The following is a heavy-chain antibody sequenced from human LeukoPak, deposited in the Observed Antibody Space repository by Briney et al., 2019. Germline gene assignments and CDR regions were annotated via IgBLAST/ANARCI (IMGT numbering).Heavy chain of an antibody. V-gene: IGHV4-4*02. J-gene: IGHJ4*02. Sequence: SGTLSLTCAVSGGSISSSNWWSWVRQPPGKGLEWIGEINHSGSTNYNPSLKSRVTISVDTSKNQFSLKLSSVTAADTAVYYCARGRVYSSSWYGEFDYWGQGTLVTVSS. CDR3: ARGRVYSSSWYGEFDY. D-gene: IGHD6-13*01. CDR1: GGSISSSNW. CDR2: INHSGST.